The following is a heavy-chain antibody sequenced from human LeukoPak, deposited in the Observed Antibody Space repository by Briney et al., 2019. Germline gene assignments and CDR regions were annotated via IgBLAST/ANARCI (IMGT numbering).Heavy chain of an antibody. Sequence: GGSLRLSCAASGFMFDDYGMSSVRQAPGKGLEWVSGINWNGGRTGYADSVRGRFTVSRDNAKNSLFLQMNSLKAEDTAVYYCARLMAVRLGGMDVWGQGTTVTVSS. CDR1: GFMFDDYG. CDR2: INWNGGRT. D-gene: IGHD6-19*01. V-gene: IGHV3-20*04. J-gene: IGHJ6*02. CDR3: ARLMAVRLGGMDV.